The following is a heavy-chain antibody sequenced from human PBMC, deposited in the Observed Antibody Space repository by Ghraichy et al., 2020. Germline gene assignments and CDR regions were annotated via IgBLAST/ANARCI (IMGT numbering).Heavy chain of an antibody. J-gene: IGHJ6*02. Sequence: SETLSLTCTVSGGSISSYYWSWIRQPPGKGLEWIGYIYYSGSTNYNPSLKSRVTISVDTSKNQFSLKLSSVTAADTAVYYCSRGPLGDNWNYYYYYYGMDVWGQGTTVTVSS. D-gene: IGHD1-7*01. CDR2: IYYSGST. CDR1: GGSISSYY. CDR3: SRGPLGDNWNYYYYYYGMDV. V-gene: IGHV4-59*01.